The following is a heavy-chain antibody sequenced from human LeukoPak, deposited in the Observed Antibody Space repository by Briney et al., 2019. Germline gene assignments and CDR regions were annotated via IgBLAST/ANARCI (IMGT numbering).Heavy chain of an antibody. CDR3: ARGVDL. V-gene: IGHV4-34*01. J-gene: IGHJ2*01. Sequence: PSETLSLTCGVSSGSLSGYYWRWIRQPPGGGLELIGEINYSGSPNYNPSLKSRVTISGDTSKKQFSLNLTSVTAADTGVYYCARGVDLWGRGTPVTVSS. CDR1: SGSLSGYY. CDR2: INYSGSP.